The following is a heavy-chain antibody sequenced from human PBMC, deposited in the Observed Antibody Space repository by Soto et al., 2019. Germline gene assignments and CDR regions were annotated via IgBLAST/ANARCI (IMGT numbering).Heavy chain of an antibody. CDR1: GGSISSSSYY. CDR2: IYYSGST. CDR3: ARRLGYGSGSYYKTHPHYYMDV. J-gene: IGHJ6*03. V-gene: IGHV4-39*01. Sequence: SETLSLTCTVSGGSISSSSYYWGWIRQPPGKGLEWIGSIYYSGSTYYNPSLKSRVTISVDTSKNQFSLKLSSVTAADTAVYYCARRLGYGSGSYYKTHPHYYMDVWGKGTTVTVSS. D-gene: IGHD3-10*01.